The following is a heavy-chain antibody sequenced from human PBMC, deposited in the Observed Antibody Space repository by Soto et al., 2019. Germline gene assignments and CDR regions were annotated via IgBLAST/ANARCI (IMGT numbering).Heavy chain of an antibody. J-gene: IGHJ6*02. CDR3: ARDFGPRYSSSGLAADYGMDV. CDR1: GFTFSSYG. Sequence: HPGGSLRLSCAASGFTFSSYGMHWVRQAPGKGLEWVAVIWYDGSNKYYADSVKGRFTISRDNSKNTLYLQMNSLRAEDTAVYYCARDFGPRYSSSGLAADYGMDVWGQGTTVTVSS. D-gene: IGHD6-13*01. CDR2: IWYDGSNK. V-gene: IGHV3-33*01.